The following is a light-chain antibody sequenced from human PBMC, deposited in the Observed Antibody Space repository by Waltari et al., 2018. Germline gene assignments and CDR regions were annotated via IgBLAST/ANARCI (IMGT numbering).Light chain of an antibody. CDR2: YDG. Sequence: SYVLTQPSSVSVAPGKTATITCGGNNTGSKSVHWYQQKPGQAPVLVISYDGDRPSGIPERFSGSNSGSTATLTISRVEVGDEADYYCQVWDSSGDGVFGGGTKLTVL. CDR3: QVWDSSGDGV. J-gene: IGLJ3*02. V-gene: IGLV3-21*04. CDR1: NTGSKS.